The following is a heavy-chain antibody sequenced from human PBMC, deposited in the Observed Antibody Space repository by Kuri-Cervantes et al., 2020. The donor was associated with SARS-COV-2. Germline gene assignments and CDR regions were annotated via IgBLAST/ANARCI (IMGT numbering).Heavy chain of an antibody. D-gene: IGHD2-2*01. CDR2: ISSSSSYI. Sequence: GESLKISCAASGFTFSSYGMNWVRQAPGKGLEWVSSISSSSSYIYYADLVKGRFTISRDNAKNSPYLQMNSLRAEDTAVYYCARDVNIVVVPAYYYGMDVWGQGTTVTVSS. CDR3: ARDVNIVVVPAYYYGMDV. V-gene: IGHV3-21*01. J-gene: IGHJ6*02. CDR1: GFTFSSYG.